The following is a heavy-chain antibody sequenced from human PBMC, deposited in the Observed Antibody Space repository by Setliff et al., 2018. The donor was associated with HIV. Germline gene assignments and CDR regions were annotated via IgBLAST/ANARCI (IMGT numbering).Heavy chain of an antibody. J-gene: IGHJ5*02. D-gene: IGHD1-20*01. CDR3: AGCITGTTHWSDP. CDR2: IYYSGST. CDR1: GGSISSHY. Sequence: PSETLSLTCTVSGGSISSHYWSWIRQPPGKRLEWIGYIYYSGSTNYNPPLKSRVTISVDTSKNQFSLKLSSVTAADTAVYYCAGCITGTTHWSDPWGQGTLVTVSS. V-gene: IGHV4-59*11.